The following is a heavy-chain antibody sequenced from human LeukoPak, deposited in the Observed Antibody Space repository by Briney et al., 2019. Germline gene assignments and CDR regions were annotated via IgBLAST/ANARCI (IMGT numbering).Heavy chain of an antibody. Sequence: GGSLRLSCAASGFTFRSYAMSWVRQAPGKGLEWVSVISNSGSSTYYADSVKGRLTISRDNSKNTLYLQMNSLSADDTAVYYCAKGRKLGFDPWGQGTLVTVSS. D-gene: IGHD6-13*01. V-gene: IGHV3-23*01. J-gene: IGHJ5*02. CDR3: AKGRKLGFDP. CDR1: GFTFRSYA. CDR2: ISNSGSST.